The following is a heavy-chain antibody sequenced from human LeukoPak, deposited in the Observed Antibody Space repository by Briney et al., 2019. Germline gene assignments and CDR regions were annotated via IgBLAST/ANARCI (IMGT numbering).Heavy chain of an antibody. J-gene: IGHJ4*02. Sequence: SVKVSCKASGGTFSSYAISWVRQAPGQGLEWMGGIIPIFGTANYAQKFQGRVTITTDESTSTAYMELSSLRSEDTAVYYCAHHIAAAGSPLDYWGQGTLVTVSS. CDR1: GGTFSSYA. D-gene: IGHD6-13*01. CDR3: AHHIAAAGSPLDY. CDR2: IIPIFGTA. V-gene: IGHV1-69*05.